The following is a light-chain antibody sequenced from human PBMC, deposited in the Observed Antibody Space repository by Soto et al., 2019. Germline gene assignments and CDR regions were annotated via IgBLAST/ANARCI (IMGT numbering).Light chain of an antibody. Sequence: DIQMTQSPSTLSASVGDRVTITCRASQGISNWLAWYRHKPGKAPELLIFDVSRLENGVPSRFSGSGSGTEFSLTINSRQPDDFSTYYCHQYHNSFPWTFGQGTKVDMK. CDR3: HQYHNSFPWT. J-gene: IGKJ1*01. CDR2: DVS. CDR1: QGISNW. V-gene: IGKV1-5*01.